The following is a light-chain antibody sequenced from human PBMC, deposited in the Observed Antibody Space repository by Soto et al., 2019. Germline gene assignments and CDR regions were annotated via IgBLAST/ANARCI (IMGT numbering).Light chain of an antibody. Sequence: QSALTQPASVSGSPGQSITISCSGNAVSYQLVSWYQQQPGKAPKLILYNVTRRPSGVSNRFSGFKSGTTPSLKITGLQAEDEADYYCCSFVGVTNDVFGNGTKVTVL. J-gene: IGLJ1*01. CDR3: CSFVGVTNDV. CDR2: NVT. CDR1: GNAVSYQL. V-gene: IGLV2-23*02.